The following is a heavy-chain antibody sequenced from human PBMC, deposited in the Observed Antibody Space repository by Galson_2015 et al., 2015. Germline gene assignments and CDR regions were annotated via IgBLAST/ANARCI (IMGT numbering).Heavy chain of an antibody. CDR3: AKDLVAGILNPYYYYGMDV. Sequence: SLRLSCAASGFTFSSFGMHWVRQAPGKGLEWVAVISYDGSTKYYADSVKGRFTISRDNSKNTLSLQMNSLRPEDTAAYSCAKDLVAGILNPYYYYGMDVWGQGTTVTVSS. V-gene: IGHV3-30*18. CDR2: ISYDGSTK. J-gene: IGHJ6*02. D-gene: IGHD6-19*01. CDR1: GFTFSSFG.